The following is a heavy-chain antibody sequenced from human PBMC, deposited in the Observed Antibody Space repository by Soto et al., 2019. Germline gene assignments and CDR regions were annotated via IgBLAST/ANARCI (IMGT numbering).Heavy chain of an antibody. CDR3: ARAGYSSSSVDYYYYGMDV. CDR2: ISYDGSNK. CDR1: GFTFSSYA. D-gene: IGHD6-6*01. J-gene: IGHJ6*02. V-gene: IGHV3-30-3*01. Sequence: GGSLRLSCAASGFTFSSYAMHWVRQAPGKGLEWVAVISYDGSNKYYADSVKGRFTISRDNSKNTLYLQMNSLRAEDTAVYYCARAGYSSSSVDYYYYGMDVWGQGTTVTVSS.